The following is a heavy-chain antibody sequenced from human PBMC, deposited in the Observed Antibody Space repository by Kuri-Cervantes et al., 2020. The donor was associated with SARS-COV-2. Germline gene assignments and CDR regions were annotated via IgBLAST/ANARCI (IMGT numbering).Heavy chain of an antibody. J-gene: IGHJ4*02. CDR2: IIPILGIA. D-gene: IGHD5-18*01. CDR1: GYTFTSYG. CDR3: ADTSRGYSYAYVY. V-gene: IGHV1-69*10. Sequence: SVKVSCKASGYTFTSYGISWVRQAPGQGLEWMGGIIPILGIANYAQKFQGRVTITADKSTSTAYMELSSLRPEDTAVYYCADTSRGYSYAYVYWGQGTLVTVSS.